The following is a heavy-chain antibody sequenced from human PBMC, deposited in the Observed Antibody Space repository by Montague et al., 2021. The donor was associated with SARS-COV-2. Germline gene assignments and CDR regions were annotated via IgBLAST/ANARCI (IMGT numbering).Heavy chain of an antibody. J-gene: IGHJ6*04. CDR2: IYSSGST. CDR3: ARDYGDYSYYYGLDV. D-gene: IGHD4-17*01. CDR1: GGSIRSGSYY. Sequence: TLSLTCTVSGGSIRSGSYYWSWIRQPAGKGLEWIGRIYSSGSTNYNPSLKSRVTMSVGTSKNQFSLKVSSVTAADTAVYYCARDYGDYSYYYGLDVWGKGTTVTVSS. V-gene: IGHV4-61*02.